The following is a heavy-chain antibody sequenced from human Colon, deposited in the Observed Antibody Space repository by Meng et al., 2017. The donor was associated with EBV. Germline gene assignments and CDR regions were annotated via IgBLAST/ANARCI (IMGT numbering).Heavy chain of an antibody. CDR3: ASFDHIPRRNYFDY. CDR1: GGSISSGNYY. J-gene: IGHJ4*02. CDR2: IHHSGSA. D-gene: IGHD2-21*01. Sequence: QWHRQQPAPVLGLPSPSMSSTCTFPGGSISSGNYYWSWIRQPPGKGLEWIGYIHHSGSAYYNPSLKSRVSISVDSSKNQFSLHLTSMTAADTAVYYCASFDHIPRRNYFDYWGQGTLVTASS. V-gene: IGHV4-30-4*01.